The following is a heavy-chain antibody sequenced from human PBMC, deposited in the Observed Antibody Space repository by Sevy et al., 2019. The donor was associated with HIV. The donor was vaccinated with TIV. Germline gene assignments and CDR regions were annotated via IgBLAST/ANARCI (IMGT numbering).Heavy chain of an antibody. J-gene: IGHJ6*02. CDR3: GTYHSGGYAYTIDI. D-gene: IGHD3-22*01. V-gene: IGHV3-74*01. CDR2: INADGSST. CDR1: GFTFSTRW. Sequence: GGSLRLSCAASGFTFSTRWMHWVRQTPGKGLVWVSRINADGSSTNYADSVKGRFTISRDNAKNTLYLQMNSLRVEDTAVYYRGTYHSGGYAYTIDIWGQGTTVTVSS.